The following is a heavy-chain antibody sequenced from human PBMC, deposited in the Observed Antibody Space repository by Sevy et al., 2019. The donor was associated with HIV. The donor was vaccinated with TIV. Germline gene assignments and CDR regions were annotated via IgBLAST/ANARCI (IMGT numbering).Heavy chain of an antibody. Sequence: LSLTCAASGFTFSDYYMSWIRQAPGKGLEWVSYISSSGSTIYYADSVKGRFTISRDNAKNSLYLQMNSLRAEDTAVYYCARDLSKFGYTAMLQEVWFDPWGQGTLVTVSS. CDR2: ISSSGSTI. D-gene: IGHD5-18*01. V-gene: IGHV3-11*01. CDR1: GFTFSDYY. J-gene: IGHJ5*02. CDR3: ARDLSKFGYTAMLQEVWFDP.